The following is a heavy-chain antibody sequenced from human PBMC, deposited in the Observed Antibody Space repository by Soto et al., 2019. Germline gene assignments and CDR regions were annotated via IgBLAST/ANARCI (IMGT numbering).Heavy chain of an antibody. Sequence: GGSLRLSCAASGFTFSTYTMNWVRQAPGRGLEWVSSISSSSSFIYYADSVKGRFTISRDNAKNSLFLQMSSLRAEDTAVYYCAKDRGYSKPSEFDYWGQGTLVTVSS. J-gene: IGHJ4*02. D-gene: IGHD4-4*01. CDR3: AKDRGYSKPSEFDY. CDR2: ISSSSSFI. V-gene: IGHV3-21*01. CDR1: GFTFSTYT.